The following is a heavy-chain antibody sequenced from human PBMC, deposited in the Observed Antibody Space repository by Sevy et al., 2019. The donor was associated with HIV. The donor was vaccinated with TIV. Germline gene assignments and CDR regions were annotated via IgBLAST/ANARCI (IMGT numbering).Heavy chain of an antibody. Sequence: SETLSLTCTVSGGSISGYYWSWIRQPPGKGLEWIGYIYYSGSTNYNPSLKSRVTISVDTSKNQFSLKLSSVTAADTAVYYCARDLDYYDSSGPIDGGWFDPWGQGTLVTVSS. CDR2: IYYSGST. D-gene: IGHD3-22*01. CDR1: GGSISGYY. CDR3: ARDLDYYDSSGPIDGGWFDP. V-gene: IGHV4-59*01. J-gene: IGHJ5*02.